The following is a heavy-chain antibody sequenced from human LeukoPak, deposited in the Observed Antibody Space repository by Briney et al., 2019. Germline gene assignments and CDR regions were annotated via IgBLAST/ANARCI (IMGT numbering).Heavy chain of an antibody. D-gene: IGHD3-10*01. CDR2: ISAYNGNT. CDR3: ARVARLLWFGVGGYYFDY. J-gene: IGHJ4*02. V-gene: IGHV1-18*01. CDR1: GYTFTSYG. Sequence: GASVKVSCKASGYTFTSYGISWVRQAPGQGLEWMGWISAYNGNTNYAQKLQGRVTMTTDTSTSTAYMELRSLRSDDTAVYYCARVARLLWFGVGGYYFDYWGQGTLATVSS.